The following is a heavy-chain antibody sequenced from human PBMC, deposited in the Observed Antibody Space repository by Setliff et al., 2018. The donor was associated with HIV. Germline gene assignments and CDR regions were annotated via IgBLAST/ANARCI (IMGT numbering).Heavy chain of an antibody. J-gene: IGHJ3*01. V-gene: IGHV4-34*01. D-gene: IGHD1-26*01. CDR3: ARRETQLWDDPFDV. CDR1: GESFSDYY. Sequence: PSETLSLTCAVYGESFSDYYWSWLRQAPGKGLEWIGEVNHSGHTKYHPSLKSRLTVSVNPSKKQFSMKLTSVPAADTAVYYCARRETQLWDDPFDVWGQGTMVTVSS. CDR2: VNHSGHT.